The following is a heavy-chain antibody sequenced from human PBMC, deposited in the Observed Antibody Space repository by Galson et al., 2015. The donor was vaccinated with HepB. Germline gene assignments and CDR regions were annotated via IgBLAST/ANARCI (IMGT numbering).Heavy chain of an antibody. J-gene: IGHJ5*02. CDR2: IYWDDDK. CDR1: GFSLSTSGVG. Sequence: PALVKPTQTLTLTCTFSGFSLSTSGVGVGWIRQPPGKALEWLALIYWDDDKRYSPSLKSRLTITKDTSKNQVVLTMTNMDPVDTATYYCAHMKRYCSSTSCYVGWFDPWGQGTLVTVSS. CDR3: AHMKRYCSSTSCYVGWFDP. V-gene: IGHV2-5*02. D-gene: IGHD2-2*01.